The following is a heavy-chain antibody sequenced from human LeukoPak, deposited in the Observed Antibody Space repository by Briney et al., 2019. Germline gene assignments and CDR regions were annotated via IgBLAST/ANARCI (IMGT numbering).Heavy chain of an antibody. V-gene: IGHV3-23*01. CDR2: MTESPARK. CDR3: AQFLVGDGS. CDR1: GFTSTFTFSDSA. J-gene: IGHJ5*02. Sequence: PGASLRLSCSASGFTSTFTFSDSAMRWVRQAPGKGLEWVSAMTESPARKLYADSVKGRFNVYRDNSRNRLYLEMNSLRAEDTAVYHCAQFLVGDGSWGQGTLVTVSS. D-gene: IGHD5-24*01.